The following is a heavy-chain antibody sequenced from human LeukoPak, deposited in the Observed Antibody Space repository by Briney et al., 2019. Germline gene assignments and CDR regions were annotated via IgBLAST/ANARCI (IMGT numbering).Heavy chain of an antibody. D-gene: IGHD3-10*01. CDR1: GGSFSGYY. Sequence: SETLSLTCAVYGGSFSGYYWSWIRQPPGKGLEWIGEINHSGSTNYNPSLKSRVTISVDTSKNQFSLKLSSVTAADTAVYYCARELARGVFDYWGQGTLVTVSS. V-gene: IGHV4-34*01. CDR3: ARELARGVFDY. J-gene: IGHJ4*02. CDR2: INHSGST.